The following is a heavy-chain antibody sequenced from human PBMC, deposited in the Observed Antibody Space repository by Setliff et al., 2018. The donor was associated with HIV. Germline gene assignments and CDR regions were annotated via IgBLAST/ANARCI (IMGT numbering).Heavy chain of an antibody. CDR2: IYLSGRT. V-gene: IGHV4-30-2*06. CDR1: GDSMSSGDYS. D-gene: IGHD3-10*01. Sequence: PSETLSLTCAVSGDSMSSGDYSWNWIRQSPGKGLEWIGYIYLSGRTYYNPSLKNRVTMSIDRSKKQFSLNLSSVTAADTALYFCVREGAGSGSYYLDFWGQGILVTVSS. CDR3: VREGAGSGSYYLDF. J-gene: IGHJ4*02.